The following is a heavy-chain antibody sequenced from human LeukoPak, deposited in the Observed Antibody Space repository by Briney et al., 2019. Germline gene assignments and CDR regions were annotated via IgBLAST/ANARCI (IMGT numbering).Heavy chain of an antibody. CDR2: IFSNDEK. V-gene: IGHV2-26*01. CDR3: ARINPRRTGTEYYFGY. J-gene: IGHJ4*02. D-gene: IGHD1-1*01. Sequence: SGPTLVNPTETLTLTCTVSGFSLSNARMGVSWIRQPPGKALEWLAHIFSNDEKSYSTSLKSRLTISKDTSKSQVVLTMTNMDPVDTATYYCARINPRRTGTEYYFGYWGQGTLVTVSS. CDR1: GFSLSNARMG.